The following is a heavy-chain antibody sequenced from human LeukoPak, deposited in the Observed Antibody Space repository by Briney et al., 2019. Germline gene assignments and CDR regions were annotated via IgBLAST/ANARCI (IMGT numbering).Heavy chain of an antibody. CDR1: GFTFDDYA. Sequence: GGSLRLSCAASGFTFDDYAMHWVRQAPGKGLEWVSGISWNSGSIGYADSVKGRFTISRDNAKNSLYLQMNSLRAEDMALYYCAKGSMVRGVPQVGAFDIWGQGTMVTVSS. J-gene: IGHJ3*02. CDR3: AKGSMVRGVPQVGAFDI. CDR2: ISWNSGSI. V-gene: IGHV3-9*03. D-gene: IGHD3-10*01.